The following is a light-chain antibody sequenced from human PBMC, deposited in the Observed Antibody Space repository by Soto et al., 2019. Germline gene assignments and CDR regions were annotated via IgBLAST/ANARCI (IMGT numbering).Light chain of an antibody. CDR2: WAS. CDR1: QSVLYNSNNKNY. J-gene: IGKJ3*01. Sequence: DIVMTQSPDSLAVSLGERATINCQSSQSVLYNSNNKNYLAWYQQKPGQPPKLLIYWASTRESGVPDRFSGSGSGADFTLTISSLQAEDVAVYYCQQYYSTPFTFGPGTKVDIK. CDR3: QQYYSTPFT. V-gene: IGKV4-1*01.